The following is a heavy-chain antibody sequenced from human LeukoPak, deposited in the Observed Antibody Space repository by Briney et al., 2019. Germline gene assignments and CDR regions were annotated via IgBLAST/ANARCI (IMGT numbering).Heavy chain of an antibody. J-gene: IGHJ6*04. V-gene: IGHV3-11*05. CDR1: GFTFSDYY. D-gene: IGHD3-10*01. CDR3: ARDQAWFGDGAYYYYYGMDV. CDR2: ISSSSSYT. Sequence: PGGSLRLSCAASGFTFSDYYMSWIRQAPGKGLEWVSYISSSSSYTNYADSVKGRFTISRDNAKNSLYLQMNSLRAEDTAVYYCARDQAWFGDGAYYYYYGMDVWGKGTTVTVSS.